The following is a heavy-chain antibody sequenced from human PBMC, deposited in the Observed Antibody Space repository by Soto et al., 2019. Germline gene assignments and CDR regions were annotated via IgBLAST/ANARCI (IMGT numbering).Heavy chain of an antibody. D-gene: IGHD3-16*01. CDR2: ISYDGSGK. CDR1: GLTFSRYA. J-gene: IGHJ4*02. V-gene: IGHV3-30*03. Sequence: QVQLVESGGGVVQPGRSLRLSCAASGLTFSRYAMHWVRQAPGKGLQWVAVISYDGSGKYYPDSVKARFTISRDNSKNPLFLQMNSLGPEDTALYYCAVEVWGTEIRDFDYWGQGTLVTVSS. CDR3: AVEVWGTEIRDFDY.